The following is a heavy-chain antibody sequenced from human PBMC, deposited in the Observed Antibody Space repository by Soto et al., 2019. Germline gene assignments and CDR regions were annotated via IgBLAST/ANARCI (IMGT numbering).Heavy chain of an antibody. CDR3: ARGPNWYYFDY. Sequence: SETLSLTCTVSGGSISSSSYYWGWIRQPPGKGLEWIGSIYYSGSTYYNPSLKSRVTISVDTSKNQFSLKLSSVTAADTAVYYCARGPNWYYFDYWGQGTLVTVSS. CDR1: GGSISSSSYY. CDR2: IYYSGST. J-gene: IGHJ4*02. D-gene: IGHD1-1*01. V-gene: IGHV4-39*07.